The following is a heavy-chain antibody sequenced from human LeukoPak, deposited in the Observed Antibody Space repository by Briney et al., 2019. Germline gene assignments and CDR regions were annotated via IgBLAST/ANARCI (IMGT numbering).Heavy chain of an antibody. CDR2: IRYDGSSK. CDR1: GFTFSSSG. V-gene: IGHV3-30*02. Sequence: PGGSLRLSCAASGFTFSSSGMHWVRQAPGKGLEWVAFIRYDGSSKYYADSVKGRFTISRDNSKNTLYLQMKSLRAEDTAVYYCARTRGIVVVPAARFDYWGQGTLVTVSS. CDR3: ARTRGIVVVPAARFDY. D-gene: IGHD2-2*01. J-gene: IGHJ4*02.